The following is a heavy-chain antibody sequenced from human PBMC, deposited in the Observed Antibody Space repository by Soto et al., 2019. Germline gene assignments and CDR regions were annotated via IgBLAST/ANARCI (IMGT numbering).Heavy chain of an antibody. CDR2: IKSKTDGGTT. D-gene: IGHD3-10*01. Sequence: GSLRLSCAASGFTFSNAWMSWVRQAPGKGLEWVGRIKSKTDGGTTDYAAPVKGRFTISRDDSKNTLYLQMNSLKTEDTAVYYCTTDTYGSGSYSEFYYGMDVWGQGTTVTVSS. V-gene: IGHV3-15*01. J-gene: IGHJ6*02. CDR3: TTDTYGSGSYSEFYYGMDV. CDR1: GFTFSNAW.